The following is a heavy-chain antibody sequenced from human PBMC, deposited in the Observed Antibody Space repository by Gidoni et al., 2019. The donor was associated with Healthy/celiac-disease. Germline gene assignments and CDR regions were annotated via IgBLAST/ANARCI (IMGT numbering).Heavy chain of an antibody. CDR1: GGTFSSYA. V-gene: IGHV1-69*01. CDR3: ARDQDSAYCSSTSCYNYYYGMDV. CDR2: IIPIFGTA. Sequence: QVQLVQSGAEVKKPGSSVKVSCKASGGTFSSYAISWVRQAPGQGLEWMGGIIPIFGTANYAQKFQGRVTITADESTSTAYMELSSLRSEDTAVYYCARDQDSAYCSSTSCYNYYYGMDVWGQGTTVTVSS. D-gene: IGHD2-2*02. J-gene: IGHJ6*02.